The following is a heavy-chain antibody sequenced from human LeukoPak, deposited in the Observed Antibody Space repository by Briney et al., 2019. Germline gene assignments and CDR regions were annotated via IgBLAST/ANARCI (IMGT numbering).Heavy chain of an antibody. CDR3: GRGGSRGPPDAFDI. CDR1: GFTFSSYA. CDR2: ISYDGSNK. Sequence: PGRSLRLSCAASGFTFSSYAMHWVRQAPGKGLEWVAVISYDGSNKYYADSVKGRFTISRDNSKNTLYLQMNSLRAEDTAVYYCGRGGSRGPPDAFDIWGQGTMVTVSS. V-gene: IGHV3-30-3*01. J-gene: IGHJ3*02. D-gene: IGHD2-2*01.